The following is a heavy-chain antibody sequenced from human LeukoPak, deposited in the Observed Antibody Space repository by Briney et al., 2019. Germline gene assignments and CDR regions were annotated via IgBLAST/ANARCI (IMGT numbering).Heavy chain of an antibody. CDR3: ARKTYYYDSETYSKSYYFDY. Sequence: GGSLRLSCAASGFTLGSYAMTWVRQAPGGGVEWVSAISGRGGSTYYADSVRGRFTISGDHPKNTVYLKMNSQRAEDTAVYYCARKTYYYDSETYSKSYYFDYWGQGTLVTVSS. J-gene: IGHJ4*02. V-gene: IGHV3-23*01. CDR1: GFTLGSYA. D-gene: IGHD3-10*01. CDR2: ISGRGGST.